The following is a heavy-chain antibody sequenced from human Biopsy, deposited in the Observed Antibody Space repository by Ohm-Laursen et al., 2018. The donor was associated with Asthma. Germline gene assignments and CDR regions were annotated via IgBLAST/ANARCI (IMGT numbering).Heavy chain of an antibody. CDR3: ARIPRRSGSYFVDY. Sequence: TLSLTCTVSGDSITSGGCCWNWIRRHPGKGLEWIGYIHHSGTSYFNPSLKSRVSFSRDTSKNQFSLRLSSVTAADTAMYYCARIPRRSGSYFVDYWGQGTPVTVSS. V-gene: IGHV4-31*03. D-gene: IGHD3-22*01. CDR1: GDSITSGGCC. CDR2: IHHSGTS. J-gene: IGHJ4*02.